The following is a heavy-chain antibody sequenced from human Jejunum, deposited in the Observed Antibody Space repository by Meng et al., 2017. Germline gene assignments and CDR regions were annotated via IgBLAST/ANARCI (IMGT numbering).Heavy chain of an antibody. Sequence: GESLKISCAGSGFIFSGYWMNWVRQAPGKGLEWVANIRQDGSEEHYVDSVKGRFTISRDNAKHSLYLQMNSLRDEDTAVYYCARDQGSYGNFQHWGQGTLVTVSS. CDR2: IRQDGSEE. CDR3: ARDQGSYGNFQH. J-gene: IGHJ1*01. V-gene: IGHV3-7*01. CDR1: GFIFSGYW. D-gene: IGHD3-16*01.